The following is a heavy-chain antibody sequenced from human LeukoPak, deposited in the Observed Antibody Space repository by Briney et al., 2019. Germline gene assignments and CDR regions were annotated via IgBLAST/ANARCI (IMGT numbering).Heavy chain of an antibody. CDR3: ARDSFAWSDYYYGMDV. D-gene: IGHD2-15*01. Sequence: GGSLRLSCAASGFTFSTYEMHWVRQAPGKGLEWVAVISNDGRNKDYADSVKGRFTISRDNSKNTLYLQMNSLRAEDTAVYYCARDSFAWSDYYYGMDVWGQGTTVTVSS. CDR2: ISNDGRNK. CDR1: GFTFSTYE. J-gene: IGHJ6*02. V-gene: IGHV3-30*07.